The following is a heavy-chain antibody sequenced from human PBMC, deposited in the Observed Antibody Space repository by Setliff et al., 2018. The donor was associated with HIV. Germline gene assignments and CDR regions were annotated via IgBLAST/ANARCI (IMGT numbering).Heavy chain of an antibody. CDR2: INTKNGYT. Sequence: ASVKVSCKASGYIFSTYGISWVRQAPGHGLEWMGWINTKNGYTKYVQRFQGRITMTTDTSASTAFLELRSLRFDDSAMYYCARATYSGSPNPPQDYWGQGTLVTVSS. J-gene: IGHJ4*02. V-gene: IGHV1-18*01. CDR3: ARATYSGSPNPPQDY. CDR1: GYIFSTYG. D-gene: IGHD1-26*01.